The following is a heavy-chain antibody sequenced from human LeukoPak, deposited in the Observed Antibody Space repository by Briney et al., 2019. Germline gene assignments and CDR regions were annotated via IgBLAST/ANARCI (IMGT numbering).Heavy chain of an antibody. Sequence: SPGGSLRLSCAASGFTFSNAWMSWVRQAPGKGLEWVGRIKSKTDGGTTDYAAPVKGRFTISRDDSKNTLYLQMNSLKTEDTAVYYCTTMTTKFLQYYYYYYMDVWGKGTTVTISS. CDR1: GFTFSNAW. CDR3: TTMTTKFLQYYYYYYMDV. V-gene: IGHV3-15*01. D-gene: IGHD3-10*02. CDR2: IKSKTDGGTT. J-gene: IGHJ6*03.